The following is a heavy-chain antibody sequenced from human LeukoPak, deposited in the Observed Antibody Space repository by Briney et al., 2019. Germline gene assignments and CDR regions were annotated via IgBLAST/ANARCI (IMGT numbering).Heavy chain of an antibody. V-gene: IGHV1-69*04. J-gene: IGHJ3*02. CDR2: IIPILGIA. CDR1: GGTFSSYA. D-gene: IGHD3-10*01. Sequence: SVKVSCKASGGTFSSYAISWVRQAPGQGLEWMGRIIPILGIANYAQKFQGRVTITADKSTSTAYMELSSLRSEDTAVYYCARSSITMVRGVMVSGAFDIWGQGTMVTASS. CDR3: ARSSITMVRGVMVSGAFDI.